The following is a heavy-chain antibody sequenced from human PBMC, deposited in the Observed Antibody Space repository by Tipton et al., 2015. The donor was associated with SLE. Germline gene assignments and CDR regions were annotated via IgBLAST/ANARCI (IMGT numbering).Heavy chain of an antibody. CDR2: IYYSGST. CDR1: GGSISSYY. D-gene: IGHD1-1*01. Sequence: TLSLTCTVSGGSISSYYWSWIRQPPGKGLEWIGCIYYSGSTNYNPSLKSRVTISVDTSKNQFSLKLSSVTAADTAVYYCARADFVRRLGRDHDAFDSWGQGTMVTVSS. V-gene: IGHV4-59*01. CDR3: ARADFVRRLGRDHDAFDS. J-gene: IGHJ3*02.